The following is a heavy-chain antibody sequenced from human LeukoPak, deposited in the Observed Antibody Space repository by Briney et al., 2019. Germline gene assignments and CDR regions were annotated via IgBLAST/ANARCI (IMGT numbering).Heavy chain of an antibody. CDR1: GFTFNRYS. CDR3: ASLGYDYVWGSYRYPDY. J-gene: IGHJ4*02. V-gene: IGHV3-48*02. Sequence: PGGSLRLSCAASGFTFNRYSMNWVRQAPGKGLEWVSSISSSSTIYYADSVKGRFTISRDNAKNSLYLQMNSLRDEDTAVYYCASLGYDYVWGSYRYPDYWGQGTLVTVSS. D-gene: IGHD3-16*02. CDR2: ISSSSTI.